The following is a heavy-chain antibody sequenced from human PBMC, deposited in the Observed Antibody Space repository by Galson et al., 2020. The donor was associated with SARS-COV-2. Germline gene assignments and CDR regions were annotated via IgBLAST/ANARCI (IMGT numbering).Heavy chain of an antibody. CDR2: ISGSGGST. D-gene: IGHD6-6*01. CDR1: GFTFSTYG. Sequence: GGSLRLSCAVSGFTFSTYGMSWVRQDPGKGLEWVSAISGSGGSTYYADSVKGRFTISRDNSKNTLYLQMNSLRAEDTAVYYCAKGRSSTYYYCGMEVWGQGTTVTVSS. J-gene: IGHJ6*02. V-gene: IGHV3-23*01. CDR3: AKGRSSTYYYCGMEV.